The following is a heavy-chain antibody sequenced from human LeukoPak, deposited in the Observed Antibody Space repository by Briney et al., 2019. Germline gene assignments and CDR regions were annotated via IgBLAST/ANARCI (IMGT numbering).Heavy chain of an antibody. D-gene: IGHD6-6*01. J-gene: IGHJ6*03. CDR2: IYYSGST. CDR3: ARGANLGGLYSGSSGPSYYYYMDV. V-gene: IGHV4-39*07. Sequence: PSETLSLTCTVSGGSISSSSYYWGWIRQPPGKGLEWIGSIYYSGSTYYNPSLKSRVTISVDTSKNQFSLKLSSVTAADTAVYYCARGANLGGLYSGSSGPSYYYYMDVWGKGTTVTVSS. CDR1: GGSISSSSYY.